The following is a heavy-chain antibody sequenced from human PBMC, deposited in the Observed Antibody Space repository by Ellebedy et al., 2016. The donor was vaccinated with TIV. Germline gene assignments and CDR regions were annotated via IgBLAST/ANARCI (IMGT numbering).Heavy chain of an antibody. CDR1: GGSMISNDHY. J-gene: IGHJ3*01. CDR2: IYYIGTT. D-gene: IGHD3-10*01. V-gene: IGHV4-30-4*01. Sequence: MPSETLSLTCTVSGGSMISNDHYWSCVRQPPGKGLEWSGYIYYIGTTHYNPSLKHRLTMSVDKSKSQVSLKLTSVTATDTAGYYCARRGGDRPHALDVWGQGTKVTVSS. CDR3: ARRGGDRPHALDV.